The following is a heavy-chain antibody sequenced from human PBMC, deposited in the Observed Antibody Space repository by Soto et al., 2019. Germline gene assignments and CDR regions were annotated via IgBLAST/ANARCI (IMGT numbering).Heavy chain of an antibody. D-gene: IGHD7-27*01. CDR1: GDSVTSGSYY. CDR2: ISYTGRT. V-gene: IGHV4-61*03. J-gene: IGHJ6*02. Sequence: SETLSLTCIVSGDSVTSGSYYWTWLRQPPGKGLEWIGYISYTGRTKYNPSLQSRVTISVDTSKNDFSLNLGSVTAADTAVYFCAREWGLLPYYVMNVWGHGTAVTVSS. CDR3: AREWGLLPYYVMNV.